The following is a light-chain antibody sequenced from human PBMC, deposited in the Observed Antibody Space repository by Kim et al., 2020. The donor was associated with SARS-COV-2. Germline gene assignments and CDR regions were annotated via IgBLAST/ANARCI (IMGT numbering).Light chain of an antibody. CDR2: GKN. J-gene: IGLJ1*01. V-gene: IGLV3-19*01. CDR1: SLRSCY. CDR3: NSRDSSGNHYV. Sequence: ALGQQVRITCQGDSLRSCYASWYQQKPGPAPVLVIYGKNNRPSGIPDRFSGSSSGNTASLTITGAQAEDEADDYCNSRDSSGNHYVFGTGTKVTVL.